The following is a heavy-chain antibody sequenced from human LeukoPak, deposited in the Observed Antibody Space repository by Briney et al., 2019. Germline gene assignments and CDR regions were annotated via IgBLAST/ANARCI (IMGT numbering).Heavy chain of an antibody. V-gene: IGHV3-23*01. CDR1: GFTFSSCA. Sequence: PGGSLRLSCAASGFTFSSCAMNWVRQAPGKGLEWVSAISGSGGSTYYADSVKGRFTISRDNSKNTLYLQMNSLRAEDTAVYYCAKDKSIVVVVAATYVADDAFDIWGQGTMVTVSS. CDR2: ISGSGGST. D-gene: IGHD2-15*01. CDR3: AKDKSIVVVVAATYVADDAFDI. J-gene: IGHJ3*02.